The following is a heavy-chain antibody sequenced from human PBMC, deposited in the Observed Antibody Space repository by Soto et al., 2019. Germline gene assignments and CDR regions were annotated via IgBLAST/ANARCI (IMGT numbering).Heavy chain of an antibody. V-gene: IGHV3-23*01. Sequence: EVQLLESGGGLVQPGGSLRLSCAASGFTFSNYAMSWVRQAPGKGLEWVAAISGSGGRTFYADSVKGRFTISRDNSKNTLDLQMNGLRAEDTALYYCAEDSRNEQGLGALDYWGQGTLVTVSS. CDR1: GFTFSNYA. CDR2: ISGSGGRT. CDR3: AEDSRNEQGLGALDY. D-gene: IGHD1-26*01. J-gene: IGHJ4*02.